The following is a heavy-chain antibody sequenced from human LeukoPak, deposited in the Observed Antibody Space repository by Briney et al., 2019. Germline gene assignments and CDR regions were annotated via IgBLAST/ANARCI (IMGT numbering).Heavy chain of an antibody. CDR2: IIPILGTA. Sequence: SVKVSCKASGGTFSSYAISWVRQAPGQGLEWMGGIIPILGTANYAQKFQGRVTITADESTSTAYMELSSLRSEDTAVYYCARGYSNVGYYYYMDVWCKGTTVTVSS. D-gene: IGHD4-11*01. J-gene: IGHJ6*03. CDR1: GGTFSSYA. CDR3: ARGYSNVGYYYYMDV. V-gene: IGHV1-69*13.